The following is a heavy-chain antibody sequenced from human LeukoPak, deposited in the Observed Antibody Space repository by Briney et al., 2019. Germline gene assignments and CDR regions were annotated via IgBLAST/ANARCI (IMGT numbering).Heavy chain of an antibody. CDR3: ARGNWQLAEEVY. D-gene: IGHD6-6*01. Sequence: AETLSLTCTVSGVPISSYYWRWIRQPAGKGLEWIGRIYTSGSTNYNPSLKSRVTMSVDTSKNQFSLKLRSVTAADTAVYYGARGNWQLAEEVYWGQGTLVTVSS. CDR1: GVPISSYY. J-gene: IGHJ4*02. CDR2: IYTSGST. V-gene: IGHV4-4*07.